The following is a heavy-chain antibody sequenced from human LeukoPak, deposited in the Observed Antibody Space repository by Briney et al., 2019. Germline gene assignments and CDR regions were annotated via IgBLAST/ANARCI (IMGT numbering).Heavy chain of an antibody. J-gene: IGHJ3*02. CDR2: ISGSGGST. CDR3: AKEYSEGLLEWLFPSQPHHDAFDI. CDR1: GFTFSSYA. D-gene: IGHD3-3*01. V-gene: IGHV3-23*01. Sequence: PGGSLRLSCAASGFTFSSYAMSWVRQAPGKGLEWVSAISGSGGSTYYADSVKGRFTISRDNSKNTLYLQMNSLRAEDTAVYYCAKEYSEGLLEWLFPSQPHHDAFDIWGQGTMVTVSS.